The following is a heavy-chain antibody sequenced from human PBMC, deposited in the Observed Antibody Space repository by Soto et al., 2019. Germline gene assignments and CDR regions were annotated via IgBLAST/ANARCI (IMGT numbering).Heavy chain of an antibody. Sequence: TSETLALTCTVSGASISGFYWSWIRKSAGKGLEWIGRIYATGTTDYNPSLKSRVMMSVDTSKKQFSLKLRSVTAADTAVYYCVRDGTKTLRDWFDPWGQGISVTVSS. V-gene: IGHV4-4*07. D-gene: IGHD1-1*01. CDR3: VRDGTKTLRDWFDP. CDR1: GASISGFY. CDR2: IYATGTT. J-gene: IGHJ5*02.